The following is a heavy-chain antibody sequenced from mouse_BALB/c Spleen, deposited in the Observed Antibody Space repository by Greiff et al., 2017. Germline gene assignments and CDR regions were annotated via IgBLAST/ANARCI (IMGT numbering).Heavy chain of an antibody. Sequence: VQLQESGAELARPGASVKMSCKASGYTFTSYTMHWVKQRPGQGLEWIGYINPSSGYTNYNQKFKDKATLTADKSSSTAYMQLSSLTSEDSAVYYCARLATVVAIDYWGQGTTLTVSS. CDR1: GYTFTSYT. CDR2: INPSSGYT. D-gene: IGHD1-1*01. CDR3: ARLATVVAIDY. V-gene: IGHV1-4*01. J-gene: IGHJ2*01.